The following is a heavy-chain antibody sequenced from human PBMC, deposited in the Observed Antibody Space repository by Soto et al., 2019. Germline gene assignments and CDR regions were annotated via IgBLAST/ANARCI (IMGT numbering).Heavy chain of an antibody. V-gene: IGHV1-18*01. J-gene: IGHJ3*02. Sequence: GAEVKKPGASLKVSCKASGYTFISYGVSWVRQAPGQGLEWLGWISPYNGNTNYAQKFQGRITMTTDTSTSTVYMDLRSLRTDDTAVYYCARDQTKWLTDAFDIWGQGTMVVVSS. CDR1: GYTFISYG. CDR3: ARDQTKWLTDAFDI. CDR2: ISPYNGNT. D-gene: IGHD5-12*01.